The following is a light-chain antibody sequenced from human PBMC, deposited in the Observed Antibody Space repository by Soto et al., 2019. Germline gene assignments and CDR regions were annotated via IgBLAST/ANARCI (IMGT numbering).Light chain of an antibody. CDR3: HQRQSWPRT. CDR1: QYINTR. J-gene: IGKJ1*01. Sequence: EIVLTQSPGTLSLSPGERATLSCRASQYINTRLAWYQHRPGQAPSLLIYQTSIRAAGIPARFSASGSGTDFTLTISDVQPEDFALYYCHQRQSWPRTFGQGTKVDIK. CDR2: QTS. V-gene: IGKV3-11*01.